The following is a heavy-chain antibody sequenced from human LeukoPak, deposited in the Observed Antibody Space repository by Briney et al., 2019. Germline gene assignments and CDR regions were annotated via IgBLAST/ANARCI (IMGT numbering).Heavy chain of an antibody. CDR3: ARDRSLNRAVLLWFGELEDNYYYGMDV. Sequence: SETLSLTCTVSGGSISSGGYYWSWIRQHPGKGLEWIGYIYYSGSTYYNPSLKSRVTISVDTSKNQFSLKLSSVTAADTAVYYCARDRSLNRAVLLWFGELEDNYYYGMDVWGQGTTVTVSS. D-gene: IGHD3-10*01. CDR1: GGSISSGGYY. CDR2: IYYSGST. J-gene: IGHJ6*02. V-gene: IGHV4-31*03.